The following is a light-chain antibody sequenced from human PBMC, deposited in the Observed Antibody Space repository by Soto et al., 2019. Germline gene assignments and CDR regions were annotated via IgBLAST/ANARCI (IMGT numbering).Light chain of an antibody. CDR3: QQYNTRPS. CDR1: QSISSSY. Sequence: EIVLTKSPGTLSLSPGERATLSCRASQSISSSYLAWYQQKPGQAPRLLIYGASSRATGIPDRCSGSGSGTEFTLTISSLPYEDFADYYCQQYNTRPSVGQGTKVDIK. CDR2: GAS. V-gene: IGKV3-20*01. J-gene: IGKJ1*01.